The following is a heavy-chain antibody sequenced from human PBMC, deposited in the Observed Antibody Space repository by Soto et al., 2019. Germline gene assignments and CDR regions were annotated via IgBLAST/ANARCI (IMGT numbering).Heavy chain of an antibody. J-gene: IGHJ4*02. V-gene: IGHV1-18*01. CDR3: ARELWFGDLLFYSPYYVED. CDR2: ISTYNENR. Sequence: QVQLVQSGGEVKEPGASVKVSCKTSGYTFNTYGISWVRQAPGQGLEWMGWISTYNENRNYAQKFQGRVSLTTDTSTSTAYMELRSLRPDDTAVYYCARELWFGDLLFYSPYYVEDWGQGTLVTVSS. CDR1: GYTFNTYG. D-gene: IGHD3-10*01.